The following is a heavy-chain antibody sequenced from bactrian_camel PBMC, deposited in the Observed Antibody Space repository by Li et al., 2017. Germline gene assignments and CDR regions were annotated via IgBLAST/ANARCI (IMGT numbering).Heavy chain of an antibody. V-gene: IGHV3S53*01. D-gene: IGHD3*01. Sequence: VQLVESGGGSVQAGESLRLSCAASGYRYSRLCVAWFRQAPGSKREAVAAIDSDHSTTYADSVKGRFTISQDNAKNTVYLQMNNLKPEDTAMCYCAAGGHSLKACNDMTALQTIAAGDYTGQGTQVTVS. CDR3: AAGGHSLKACNDMTALQTIAAGDY. CDR2: IDSDHST. CDR1: GYRYSRLC. J-gene: IGHJ4*01.